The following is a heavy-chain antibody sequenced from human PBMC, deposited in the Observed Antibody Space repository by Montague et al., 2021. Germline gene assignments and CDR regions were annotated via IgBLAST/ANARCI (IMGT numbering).Heavy chain of an antibody. Sequence: SVKVSCKASGYIFSHYGFSWVRQAPGQGLEWMGWISAYNDNTNYAQEFQARVTMTTDTSSSTVWMEVRSLTSDDTAVYYCARDQEAYCGGDCPFDYWGQGTLVTVSS. CDR2: ISAYNDNT. V-gene: IGHV1-18*01. J-gene: IGHJ4*02. D-gene: IGHD2-21*02. CDR1: GYIFSHYG. CDR3: ARDQEAYCGGDCPFDY.